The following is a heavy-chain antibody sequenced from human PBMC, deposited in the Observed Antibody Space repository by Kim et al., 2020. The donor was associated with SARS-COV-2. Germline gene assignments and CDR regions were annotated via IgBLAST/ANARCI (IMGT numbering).Heavy chain of an antibody. CDR3: TRGGYGSML. CDR1: GFIFTMYG. CDR2: ISSGSSAI. D-gene: IGHD2-8*01. Sequence: GGSLRLSCEASGFIFTMYGMNWVRQAPGEGLEWITYISSGSSAIYYADSVKGRFTISRDNAKNSLFLEMNSLRVEETGTYYCTRGGYGSMLWGQGTLVTVSS. J-gene: IGHJ4*02. V-gene: IGHV3-48*04.